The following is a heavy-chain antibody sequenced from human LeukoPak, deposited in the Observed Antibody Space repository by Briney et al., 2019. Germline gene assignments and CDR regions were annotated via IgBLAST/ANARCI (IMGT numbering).Heavy chain of an antibody. CDR2: IYHSGST. D-gene: IGHD5-24*01. CDR3: ARRDDGYSPFDY. J-gene: IGHJ4*02. CDR1: GGSISSSNW. Sequence: SETLSLTCAVSGGSISSSNWWSWVRQPPGKGLEWIGEIYHSGSTNYNPSLKSRVTISVDKSKNQFSLRLSSVTAADTAVYYCARRDDGYSPFDYWGQGTLVTVSS. V-gene: IGHV4-4*02.